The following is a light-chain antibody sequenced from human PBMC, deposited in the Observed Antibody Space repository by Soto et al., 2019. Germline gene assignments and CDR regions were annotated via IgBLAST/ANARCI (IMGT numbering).Light chain of an antibody. CDR1: SSNIGSNY. Sequence: QSVLTQPPSASGTPGQRVTISCSGSSSNIGSNYVYWYQQLPGTAPKLLIYRNNQRPSGVPDRFSGSKSGTSASLAISGLRSGDEADYYCAAWDDSLSGLVVFGGGTQLTVL. V-gene: IGLV1-47*01. J-gene: IGLJ2*01. CDR2: RNN. CDR3: AAWDDSLSGLVV.